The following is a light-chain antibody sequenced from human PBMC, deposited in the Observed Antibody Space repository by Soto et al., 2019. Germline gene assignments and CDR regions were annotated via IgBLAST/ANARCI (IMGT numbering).Light chain of an antibody. V-gene: IGLV1-47*01. CDR3: AAWDDSLSGLWV. J-gene: IGLJ3*02. Sequence: QSVLTQPPSASGTPGQRVTISCSGSSSNIGSNYVYWYQQLPGTAPKLLIYRNNQRPSGVPDRFSGSKSGTSASLASSGLRSEDEADYYCAAWDDSLSGLWVFGGGTKVTVL. CDR1: SSNIGSNY. CDR2: RNN.